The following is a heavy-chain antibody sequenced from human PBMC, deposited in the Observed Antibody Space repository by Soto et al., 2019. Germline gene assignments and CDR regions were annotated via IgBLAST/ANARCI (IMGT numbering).Heavy chain of an antibody. V-gene: IGHV3-11*01. D-gene: IGHD3-3*01. CDR2: ISSSGSTI. Sequence: TGGSLRLSCAASGFTFSDYYMSWIRQAPGKGLERVSYISSSGSTIYYADSVKGRFTISRDNAKNSLYLQMNSLRAEDTAVYYCASFFNNDFGGGYWAIDAFEIWGQGKMVT. CDR3: ASFFNNDFGGGYWAIDAFEI. J-gene: IGHJ3*02. CDR1: GFTFSDYY.